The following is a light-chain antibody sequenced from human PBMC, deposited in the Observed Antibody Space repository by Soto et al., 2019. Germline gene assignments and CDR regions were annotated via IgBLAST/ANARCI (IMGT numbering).Light chain of an antibody. J-gene: IGLJ3*02. CDR1: MRDVGAYNL. Sequence: QSVLTQPASVSGSAGQSITISCSGTMRDVGAYNLVSWYQQHPGTAPKLIIYEVRNRPSGISSRFSSSRSGNTDSLTISGLQSEDEGAYYCSAYTARSTLVFGGGTKVTVL. CDR3: SAYTARSTLV. V-gene: IGLV2-14*01. CDR2: EVR.